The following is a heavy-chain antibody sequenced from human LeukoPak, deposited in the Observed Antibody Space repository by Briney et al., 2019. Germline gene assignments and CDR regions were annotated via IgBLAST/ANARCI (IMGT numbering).Heavy chain of an antibody. J-gene: IGHJ3*02. CDR1: GYTFTGYY. V-gene: IGHV1-2*06. CDR2: INPNSGGT. Sequence: ASVKVSCKASGYTFTGYYMHWVRQAPGQGLAWMGRINPNSGGTNYAQKFQGRVTMTRDTSISTAYMELSRLRSDDTAVYYCARQRGYYYSDAFDIWGQGTMVTVSS. D-gene: IGHD3-22*01. CDR3: ARQRGYYYSDAFDI.